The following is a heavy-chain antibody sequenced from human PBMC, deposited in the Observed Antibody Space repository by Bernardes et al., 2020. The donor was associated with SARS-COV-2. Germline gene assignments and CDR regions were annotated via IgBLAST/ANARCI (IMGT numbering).Heavy chain of an antibody. Sequence: SETLSLTCAVYGGSLSDYYWSWIRQSPGKGLEWIGEINHNTNTIYNPSLKSRVTISLDSSKNQFSLKLSSVTAADTAVYYCTRGYIVATEWGQGTPVTVSS. D-gene: IGHD5-12*01. CDR1: GGSLSDYY. CDR2: INHNTNT. V-gene: IGHV4-34*01. J-gene: IGHJ4*02. CDR3: TRGYIVATE.